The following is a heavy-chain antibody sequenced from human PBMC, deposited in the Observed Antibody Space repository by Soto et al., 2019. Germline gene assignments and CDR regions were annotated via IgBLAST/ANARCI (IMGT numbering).Heavy chain of an antibody. CDR2: ISYDGSNK. Sequence: QVQLVESGGGVVQPGRTLRLSCAASGFTFSSYAMHWVRQAPGKGLEWVAVISYDGSNKYYADSVKGRFTISRDNSKNTLYLQMNSLRAEDTAVYYCARDGIMLTFGGVTGWFDPWGQGTLVTVSS. J-gene: IGHJ5*02. CDR1: GFTFSSYA. D-gene: IGHD3-16*01. V-gene: IGHV3-30-3*01. CDR3: ARDGIMLTFGGVTGWFDP.